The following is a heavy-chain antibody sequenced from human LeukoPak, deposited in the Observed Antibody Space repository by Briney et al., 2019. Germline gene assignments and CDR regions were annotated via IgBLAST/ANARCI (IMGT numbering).Heavy chain of an antibody. D-gene: IGHD3-22*01. CDR2: ISGHTGDT. V-gene: IGHV3-23*01. CDR3: AKDPGTYNYDSSYYTG. CDR1: GFTFSSYA. Sequence: GGSLRLSCAASGFTFSSYAMSWVRQVPGKGLEWVSSISGHTGDTYYADSVKGRFTISRDNSKNTLYLQTNSLRAEDTAVYYCAKDPGTYNYDSSYYTGWGQGTLVTVSS. J-gene: IGHJ4*02.